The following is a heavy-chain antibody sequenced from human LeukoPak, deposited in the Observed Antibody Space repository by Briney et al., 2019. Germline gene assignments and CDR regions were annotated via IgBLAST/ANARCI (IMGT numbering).Heavy chain of an antibody. CDR1: GGSISSSSYY. CDR3: ARVLWYCSSTSCYGAHYYYYYMDV. D-gene: IGHD2-2*01. CDR2: IYYSGST. V-gene: IGHV4-39*07. J-gene: IGHJ6*03. Sequence: PSETLSLTCTVSGGSISSSSYYWGWIRQPPGKGLEWIGSIYYSGSTYYNPSLKSRVTISVDTSKNQSSLKLSSVTAADTAVYYCARVLWYCSSTSCYGAHYYYYYMDVWGKGTTVTVSS.